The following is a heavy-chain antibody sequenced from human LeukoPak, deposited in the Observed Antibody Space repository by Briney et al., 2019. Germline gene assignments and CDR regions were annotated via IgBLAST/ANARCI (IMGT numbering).Heavy chain of an antibody. CDR2: MNLNSGNT. Sequence: ASVKVSCKASGYTFTSYDINWVRQATGQGLEWMGWMNLNSGNTGYAQKFQGRVTMTRNTSISTAYMELSSLRSEDTAVYYCASSNRGYYDSSGYPQYYYYYYGMDVWGQGTTVTVSS. J-gene: IGHJ6*02. CDR1: GYTFTSYD. CDR3: ASSNRGYYDSSGYPQYYYYYYGMDV. V-gene: IGHV1-8*01. D-gene: IGHD3-22*01.